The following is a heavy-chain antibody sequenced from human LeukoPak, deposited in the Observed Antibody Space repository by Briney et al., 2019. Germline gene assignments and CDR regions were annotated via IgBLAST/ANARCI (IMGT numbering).Heavy chain of an antibody. CDR1: GFTFSNYA. CDR3: ARDRGYGDYVGAFDI. J-gene: IGHJ3*02. Sequence: GGSLRLSCAAVGFTFSNYAMNWAGQAPGKGLEWVAFISHDRSNNCHADSVKGRFTISRDNSKNTLYLQMNSLTDEDTAVYYCARDRGYGDYVGAFDIWGQGTMVTVSS. V-gene: IGHV3-30-3*01. D-gene: IGHD4-17*01. CDR2: ISHDRSNN.